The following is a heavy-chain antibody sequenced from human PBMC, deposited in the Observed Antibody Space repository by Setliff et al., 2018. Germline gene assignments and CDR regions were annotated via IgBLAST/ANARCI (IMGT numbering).Heavy chain of an antibody. D-gene: IGHD3-22*01. CDR3: ARGPDSSGYYDSFDY. Sequence: SETLSLTCAVYGGSFSGSYWSWIRQPPGKGLEWIGEITHSGSTNYNPSLKSRVTISVDTSKNQFSLKLSSVTAADTAVYYCARGPDSSGYYDSFDYWGQGTLVTVSS. V-gene: IGHV4-34*01. CDR1: GGSFSGSY. J-gene: IGHJ4*02. CDR2: ITHSGST.